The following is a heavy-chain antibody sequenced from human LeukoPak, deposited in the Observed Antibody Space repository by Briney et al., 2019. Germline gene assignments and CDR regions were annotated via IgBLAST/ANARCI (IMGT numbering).Heavy chain of an antibody. CDR2: IIPIFGTA. Sequence: GASVTVSCKASGGTFSSYAISWVRQAPGQGLEWMGGIIPIFGTANYAQKFQGRVTITADESTSTAYMELSSLRSEDTAVYYCARSVSIAARDDAFDIWGQGTMVTVSS. CDR1: GGTFSSYA. CDR3: ARSVSIAARDDAFDI. D-gene: IGHD6-6*01. V-gene: IGHV1-69*13. J-gene: IGHJ3*02.